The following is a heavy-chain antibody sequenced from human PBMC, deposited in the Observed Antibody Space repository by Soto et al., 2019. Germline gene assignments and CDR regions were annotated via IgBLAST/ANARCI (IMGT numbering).Heavy chain of an antibody. Sequence: EVQLLESGGGLVQPGGSLRLSCAASGFTFSSYARRWFRQAPVKGLEWVSAISGSGGRTYYADSVKGRFTISRDNSKNTLYLQMNSLRAEDTAVYYCARRGSGSYYDYWGQGTLVTVSS. CDR2: ISGSGGRT. CDR3: ARRGSGSYYDY. CDR1: GFTFSSYA. J-gene: IGHJ4*02. V-gene: IGHV3-23*01. D-gene: IGHD1-26*01.